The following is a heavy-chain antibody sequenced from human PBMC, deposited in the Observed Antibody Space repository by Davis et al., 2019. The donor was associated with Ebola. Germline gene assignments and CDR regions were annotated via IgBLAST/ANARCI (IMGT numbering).Heavy chain of an antibody. CDR2: IYYSGST. Sequence: SETLSLTCTVSGGSISSYYWNWIRQPPGKGLEWIGYIYYSGSTDYSPSLRGRVTISLDTSKNQFSLKLSSVTAADTAVYYCASPDYWGQGTLVTVSS. V-gene: IGHV4-59*08. CDR3: ASPDY. J-gene: IGHJ4*02. CDR1: GGSISSYY.